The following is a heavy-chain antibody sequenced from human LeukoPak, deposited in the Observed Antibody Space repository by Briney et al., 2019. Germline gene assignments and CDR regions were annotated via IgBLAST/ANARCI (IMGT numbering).Heavy chain of an antibody. V-gene: IGHV3-7*01. D-gene: IGHD2-15*01. CDR2: TKPDGSAE. CDR3: ARDGGLHTNFDY. CDR1: GFSFRNYW. J-gene: IGHJ4*02. Sequence: PGGSLRLSCAASGFSFRNYWMGWVRQAPGKGLEWVANTKPDGSAEYYADSVRGRFTASRDNANNLLYLQMNRLRVEDTAVYYCARDGGLHTNFDYWGQGTLLTVYS.